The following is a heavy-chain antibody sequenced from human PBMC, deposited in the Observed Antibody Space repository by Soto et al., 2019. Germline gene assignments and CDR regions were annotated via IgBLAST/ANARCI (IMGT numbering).Heavy chain of an antibody. D-gene: IGHD4-17*01. Sequence: QVQLVQSGAEVKKPGSSVKVSCNASGGTFSSYAISWVRQAPGQGLEWMGGIIPIFGTANYAQKFQGRVTITADESTSTAYMELSSLRSEDTAVYYCARVPSRGFYGDYVFDYWGQGTLVTVSS. CDR2: IIPIFGTA. CDR1: GGTFSSYA. J-gene: IGHJ4*02. V-gene: IGHV1-69*12. CDR3: ARVPSRGFYGDYVFDY.